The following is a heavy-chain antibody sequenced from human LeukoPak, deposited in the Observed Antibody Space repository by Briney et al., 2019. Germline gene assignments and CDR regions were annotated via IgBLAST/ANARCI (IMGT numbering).Heavy chain of an antibody. Sequence: PSETLSLTCTVSGGSISSYYWSWIRQPPGKGLEWIGYIYYSGSTNYNPSFKSRITISVETSKNQFSLKLSSVTAADTAVYYCARLQYYYDSSGYYRVYYYYYMDVWGKGTTVTVSS. CDR2: IYYSGST. J-gene: IGHJ6*03. D-gene: IGHD3-22*01. V-gene: IGHV4-59*12. CDR1: GGSISSYY. CDR3: ARLQYYYDSSGYYRVYYYYYMDV.